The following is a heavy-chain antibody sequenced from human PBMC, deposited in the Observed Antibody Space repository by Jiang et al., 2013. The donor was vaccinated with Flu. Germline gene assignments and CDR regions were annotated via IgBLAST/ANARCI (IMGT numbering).Heavy chain of an antibody. CDR2: VSGSSSVI. CDR3: AKPHDYSNYVLDC. CDR1: GFSFSSYA. Sequence: QLLESGGGLVQPGGSLRLSCAASGFSFSSYAMNWVRQAPGKGLEWVSGVSGSSSVISYADSVKGRFTISRDNSKNTLYLQMNSLRAEDTALYYCAKPHDYSNYVLDCWGQGTLVTVSS. J-gene: IGHJ4*02. V-gene: IGHV3-23*01. D-gene: IGHD4-11*01.